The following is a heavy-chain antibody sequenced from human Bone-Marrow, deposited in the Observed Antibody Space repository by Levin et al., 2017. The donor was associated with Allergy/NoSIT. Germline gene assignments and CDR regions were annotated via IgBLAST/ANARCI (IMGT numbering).Heavy chain of an antibody. D-gene: IGHD1-26*01. CDR1: GFTFSGYA. Sequence: GESLKISCAASGFTFSGYAMSWVRQAPGKGLEWVSAISGSGGRTYYADSVKGRFTISRDNSKNTLYLQMNSLRAEDTAVYSCAREPTAKGYFDYWGQGTLVTVSS. J-gene: IGHJ4*02. V-gene: IGHV3-23*01. CDR2: ISGSGGRT. CDR3: AREPTAKGYFDY.